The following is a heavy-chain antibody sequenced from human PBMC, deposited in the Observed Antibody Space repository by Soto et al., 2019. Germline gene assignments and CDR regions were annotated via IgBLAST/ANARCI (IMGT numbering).Heavy chain of an antibody. Sequence: SETLSLTCTVSGDSVTSVSDYWSWIRQPPGKGLEWIGYIYYSGSTNYNPSLKSRVTISVDTSKNQFSLKLSSVTAEDTAVYYCASGYYYDSSGYYSRPSFDYWGQGTLVTVSS. J-gene: IGHJ4*02. D-gene: IGHD3-22*01. CDR1: GDSVTSVSDY. V-gene: IGHV4-61*01. CDR3: ASGYYYDSSGYYSRPSFDY. CDR2: IYYSGST.